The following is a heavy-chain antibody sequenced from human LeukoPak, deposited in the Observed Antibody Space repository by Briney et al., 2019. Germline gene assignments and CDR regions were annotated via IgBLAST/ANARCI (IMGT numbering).Heavy chain of an antibody. D-gene: IGHD3-3*01. CDR1: GFTFSTYG. V-gene: IGHV3-30*02. CDR3: ARDPLRFGIRFPDDY. J-gene: IGHJ4*02. Sequence: GGSLRLSCAVSGFTFSTYGMHWVRQAPGKGLDWVAYIRYDGSNKYYTDSVKGRFTISRDNAKNSLYLQMNSLRAEDTAVYYCARDPLRFGIRFPDDYWGQGTLVTVSS. CDR2: IRYDGSNK.